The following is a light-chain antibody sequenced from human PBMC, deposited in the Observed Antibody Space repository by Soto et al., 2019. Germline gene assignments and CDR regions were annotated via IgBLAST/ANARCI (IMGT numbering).Light chain of an antibody. CDR1: QGIRND. CDR2: AAS. CDR3: LQDFNYPRT. V-gene: IGKV1-6*01. J-gene: IGKJ1*01. Sequence: AIQMTQSPSSLSASAGDRVTITCRASQGIRNDLGWYQQKPGKAPRLLIYAASSLQSGVPSRFSGSGSGTDFTLTISSLQPEDFATYYCLQDFNYPRTFGQGTKVEVK.